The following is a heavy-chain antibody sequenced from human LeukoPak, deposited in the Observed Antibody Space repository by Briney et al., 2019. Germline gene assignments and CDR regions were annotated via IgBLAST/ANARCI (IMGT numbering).Heavy chain of an antibody. Sequence: GESLKISCKGSGSSITNYWIGRVRQMPGKGLEWMGIIYPGDSDPRYSPSFQGQVTISADKSISTAYLQWSSLKASDTAMYYCARLDILTGSPFDYWGQGTLVTVSS. CDR2: IYPGDSDP. D-gene: IGHD3-9*01. J-gene: IGHJ4*02. V-gene: IGHV5-51*01. CDR1: GSSITNYW. CDR3: ARLDILTGSPFDY.